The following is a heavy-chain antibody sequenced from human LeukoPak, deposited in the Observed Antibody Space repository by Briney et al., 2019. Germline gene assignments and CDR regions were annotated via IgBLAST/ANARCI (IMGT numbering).Heavy chain of an antibody. CDR1: GGSISSNSYY. Sequence: SETLSLTCAVSGGSISSNSYYWGWIRQPPGKGLEWIGSIYYSGSTYYNPSLKSRVTISVDTSKNQFSLKLSSVTAADTAVYYCARVSSVWIKDYYYYMDVWGKGTTVTVSS. V-gene: IGHV4-39*01. J-gene: IGHJ6*03. D-gene: IGHD5-12*01. CDR3: ARVSSVWIKDYYYYMDV. CDR2: IYYSGST.